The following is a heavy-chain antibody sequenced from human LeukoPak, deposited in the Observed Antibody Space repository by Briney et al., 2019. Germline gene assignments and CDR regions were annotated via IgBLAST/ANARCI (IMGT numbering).Heavy chain of an antibody. CDR3: AISGQLDY. D-gene: IGHD6-13*01. Sequence: PGGSLRLSCAASGFSFNTFVMSWVRQAPGKGLEWASSISSSGGTTYYADSVKGRFTISRDNSKNTLYLQMNSLRAEDTALYYCAISGQLDYWGQGTLVTVSS. CDR1: GFSFNTFV. J-gene: IGHJ4*02. V-gene: IGHV3-23*01. CDR2: ISSSGGTT.